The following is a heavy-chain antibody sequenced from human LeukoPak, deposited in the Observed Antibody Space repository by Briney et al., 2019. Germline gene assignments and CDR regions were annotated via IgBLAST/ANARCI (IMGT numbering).Heavy chain of an antibody. CDR2: IYYSGST. CDR3: ARERWGYSYGGPFDY. CDR1: GGSISSYY. D-gene: IGHD5-18*01. Sequence: SETLSLTCTVSGGSISSYYWSWIRQPPGKGLEWIGYIYYSGSTNYNPSLKSRVTISVDTSKNQFSLKPSSVTAADTAVYYCARERWGYSYGGPFDYWGQGTLVTVSS. V-gene: IGHV4-59*01. J-gene: IGHJ4*02.